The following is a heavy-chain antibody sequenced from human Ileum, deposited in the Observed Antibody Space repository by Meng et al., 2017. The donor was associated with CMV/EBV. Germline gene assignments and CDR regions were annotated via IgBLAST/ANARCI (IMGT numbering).Heavy chain of an antibody. CDR2: IRLNSGDT. CDR1: GDIFTGYY. J-gene: IGHJ4*02. D-gene: IGHD7-27*01. V-gene: IGHV1-2*06. CDR3: ARENWVYDY. Sequence: HVVLGQSGTEMKTPGASVKVYCKASGDIFTGYYMHWFRQAPGQGLEWMGQIRLNSGDTHYAQKFQGRVTMTRDMSIITAYMELSSLMSDDTAVYYCARENWVYDYWGQGTLVTVSS.